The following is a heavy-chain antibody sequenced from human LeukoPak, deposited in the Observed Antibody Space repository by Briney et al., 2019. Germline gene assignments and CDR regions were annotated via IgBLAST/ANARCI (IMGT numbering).Heavy chain of an antibody. Sequence: PGGSLRLSCAASGFTFSSYAMSGVRQAPGKGLEWVSAISGSGGSTYYADSVKGRFTISRDNSKNTLYLQMNSLRAEDTAVYYCAKARNTYCGGDCYSRYFDYWGQGTLVTVSS. V-gene: IGHV3-23*01. CDR2: ISGSGGST. J-gene: IGHJ4*02. D-gene: IGHD2-21*02. CDR3: AKARNTYCGGDCYSRYFDY. CDR1: GFTFSSYA.